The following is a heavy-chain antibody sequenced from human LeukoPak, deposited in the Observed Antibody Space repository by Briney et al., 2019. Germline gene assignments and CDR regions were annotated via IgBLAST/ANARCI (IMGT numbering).Heavy chain of an antibody. D-gene: IGHD3-10*01. Sequence: GGSLRLSCAASGFTVSSNYMSWVRQAPGKGLEWVSVIYSGGSTYYADSVKGRFTISRDNSKNTLYLQMNSLRAEDTAVYYCARDRAMVRGVNWFDPWGQGTLVTVSS. CDR2: IYSGGST. V-gene: IGHV3-66*01. CDR1: GFTVSSNY. J-gene: IGHJ5*02. CDR3: ARDRAMVRGVNWFDP.